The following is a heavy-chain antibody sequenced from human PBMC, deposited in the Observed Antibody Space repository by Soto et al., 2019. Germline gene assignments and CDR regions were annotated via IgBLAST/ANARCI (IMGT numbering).Heavy chain of an antibody. J-gene: IGHJ4*02. CDR3: GRERSGGGVVVAAYFDY. V-gene: IGHV3-30-3*01. CDR2: ISYDGSNK. D-gene: IGHD2-15*01. CDR1: GFTLNNYA. Sequence: QVQLVESGGGVVQPGRSLRVSCAASGFTLNNYAMHWVRQAPGKGLEWVAVISYDGSNKYYADSVKGRFTISRDNSKNTLYLQMNSLRAEDTAVYYCGRERSGGGVVVAAYFDYWGQGTLVTVPS.